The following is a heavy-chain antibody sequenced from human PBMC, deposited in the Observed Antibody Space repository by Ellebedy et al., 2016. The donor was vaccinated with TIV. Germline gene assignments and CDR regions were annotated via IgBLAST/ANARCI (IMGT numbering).Heavy chain of an antibody. Sequence: GESLKISCVASGFTFNSYAMHWVRQAPGKGLEWVAVISYDGSSKYYADSVKGRFTISRDNSITTLYLEMNSLRAEDTAVYYCARDLDKSSGWYGGAAYWGQGTQVTVSS. V-gene: IGHV3-30-3*01. CDR3: ARDLDKSSGWYGGAAY. D-gene: IGHD6-19*01. J-gene: IGHJ4*02. CDR2: ISYDGSSK. CDR1: GFTFNSYA.